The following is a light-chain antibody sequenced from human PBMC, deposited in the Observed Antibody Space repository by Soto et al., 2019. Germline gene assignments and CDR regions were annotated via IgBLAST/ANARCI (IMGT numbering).Light chain of an antibody. CDR2: DVS. CDR1: SSDVGVYNY. V-gene: IGLV2-11*01. CDR3: CSYAGINTLV. Sequence: QSALTQPRSVSGSPGQSVTISCTGTSSDVGVYNYVSWYQQYPGKAPKIMIYDVSKRPSGVPDRFSGSKSDNTASLTISGLQAEDEADYYCCSYAGINTLVFGGGTKVTVL. J-gene: IGLJ2*01.